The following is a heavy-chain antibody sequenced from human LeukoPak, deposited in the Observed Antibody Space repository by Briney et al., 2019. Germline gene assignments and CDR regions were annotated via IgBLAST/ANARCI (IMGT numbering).Heavy chain of an antibody. CDR1: GFTFSSYG. V-gene: IGHV3-23*01. CDR3: VLFGDYESPDGFDI. CDR2: ISGSGGST. Sequence: GGSLRLSCAASGFTFSSYGMSWVRQAPGKGLEWVSAISGSGGSTYYADSVKGRFTISRDNSKTTLYLQMNSLRAGDTAVYYCVLFGDYESPDGFDIWGQGAMVTVSS. J-gene: IGHJ3*02. D-gene: IGHD4-17*01.